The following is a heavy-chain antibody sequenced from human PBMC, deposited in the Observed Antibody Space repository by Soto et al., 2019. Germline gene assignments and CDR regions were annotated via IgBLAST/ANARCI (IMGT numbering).Heavy chain of an antibody. V-gene: IGHV3-30*17. CDR1: GFILGDYA. CDR2: VSFDGDHK. D-gene: IGHD2-2*01. CDR3: ARPCCSRTSCPPYCYYYGSNV. Sequence: QVQLVESGGGVVQPGRSLRLSCVGSGFILGDYAFHWVRQAPGKGLEWLAVVSFDGDHKYYADSVQGRFTISRDNSQNPLYLQMNSLIPEDTAGYYCARPCCSRTSCPPYCYYYGSNVWGQGTTVTVSS. J-gene: IGHJ6*02.